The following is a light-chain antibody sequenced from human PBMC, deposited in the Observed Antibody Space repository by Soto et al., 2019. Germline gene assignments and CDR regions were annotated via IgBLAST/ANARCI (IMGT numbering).Light chain of an antibody. J-gene: IGKJ1*01. CDR1: QSINSY. Sequence: DIQMTQSPSSLSASVGDRVTITCRASQSINSYLNWYQQKPGKAPKFLIYAASSLQSGVPSRFSGSGSATDFTLTISSLQSEDCATYYCQQSYSSPWTFGQGTKVEI. V-gene: IGKV1-39*01. CDR3: QQSYSSPWT. CDR2: AAS.